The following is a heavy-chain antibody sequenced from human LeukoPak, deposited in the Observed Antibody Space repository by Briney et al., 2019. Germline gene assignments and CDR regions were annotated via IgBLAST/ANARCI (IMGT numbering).Heavy chain of an antibody. CDR2: SYTSGST. Sequence: PSETLSLTCSVPGGSISSGSYYWSWIRQPAGKGLDWIGRSYTSGSTNYNPSRQSRVTISGDTSKNQFSLKLSSVTAAATAVYYCARDGSYYDSGSYYGWFDPWGQGTLVTVSS. J-gene: IGHJ5*02. CDR3: ARDGSYYDSGSYYGWFDP. V-gene: IGHV4-61*02. D-gene: IGHD3-10*01. CDR1: GGSISSGSYY.